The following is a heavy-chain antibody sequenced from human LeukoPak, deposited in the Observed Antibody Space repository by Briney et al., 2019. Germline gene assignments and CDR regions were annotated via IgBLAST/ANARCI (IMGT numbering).Heavy chain of an antibody. V-gene: IGHV3-74*01. J-gene: IGHJ4*02. CDR2: ADYDGSDT. CDR1: GFTFSRYW. CDR3: ATLAAAGTNY. D-gene: IGHD6-13*01. Sequence: GGSLRLSCAASGFTFSRYWMHWVRQAPGKGLVWVSRADYDGSDTSYADSVRGRFTISRDNAENTLYLQMNNLSAEDTAVYYCATLAAAGTNYWGQGTLVTVSS.